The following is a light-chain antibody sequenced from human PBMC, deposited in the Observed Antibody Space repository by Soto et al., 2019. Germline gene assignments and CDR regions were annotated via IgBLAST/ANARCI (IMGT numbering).Light chain of an antibody. V-gene: IGLV1-47*01. Sequence: QSVLTQPPSASGTPGQRVTISFSGSSSNIGSNYVYWYQQLPGTAPKLLIYRNNQRPSGVPDRFSGSKSGTSASLAISGLRSEDEADYYCSSYTSSSTPYVFGAGTKVTDL. CDR3: SSYTSSSTPYV. CDR1: SSNIGSNY. CDR2: RNN. J-gene: IGLJ1*01.